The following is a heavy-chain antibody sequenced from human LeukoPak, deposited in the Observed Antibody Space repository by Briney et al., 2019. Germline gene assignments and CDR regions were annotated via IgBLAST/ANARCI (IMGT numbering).Heavy chain of an antibody. CDR2: IYTSGST. J-gene: IGHJ5*02. V-gene: IGHV4-4*07. D-gene: IGHD2-2*02. CDR3: AREIYCSSTSCYTYWFDP. CDR1: GGSISSYY. Sequence: SETLSLTCTVSGGSISSYYWSWIRQPAGKGLEWIGRIYTSGSTNYNPSLKSRVTMSVDTSKNQFSLKLSSVTAADTAVYYCAREIYCSSTSCYTYWFDPWGQGTLVTVSS.